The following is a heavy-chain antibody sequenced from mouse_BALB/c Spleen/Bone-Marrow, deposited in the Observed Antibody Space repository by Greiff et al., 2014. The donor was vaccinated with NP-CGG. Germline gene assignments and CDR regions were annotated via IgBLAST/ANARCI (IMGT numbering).Heavy chain of an antibody. CDR1: GYTFTSYW. J-gene: IGHJ3*01. CDR3: AREDRGYGNNDGFAY. V-gene: IGHV1S41*01. CDR2: IAPGSGST. Sequence: DLVKSGASVKLSCKASGYTFTSYWINWVKQRPGQGLEWIGRIAPGSGSTYYNEMFKGKATMTVDTSSSTAYIQPSSLPSEDSAVDFCAREDRGYGNNDGFAYWGQGTLVTVSA. D-gene: IGHD1-1*02.